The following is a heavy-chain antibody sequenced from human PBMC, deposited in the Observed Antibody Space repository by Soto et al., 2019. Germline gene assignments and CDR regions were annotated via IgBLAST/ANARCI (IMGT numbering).Heavy chain of an antibody. CDR3: ARAFPSSTTLGWSAP. CDR2: INPDGDST. J-gene: IGHJ5*02. V-gene: IGHV1-46*02. D-gene: IGHD2-2*01. CDR1: GYTFNRYY. Sequence: QVQLVKSGAEVRKPGASVKVSCKASGYTFNRYYMHWVRQAPGQGLEWMGTINPDGDSTKYAQKFQGRVTLTSDTSTSTLYMEVRSLRSEDTAIYYCARAFPSSTTLGWSAPWGQGTLITVSS.